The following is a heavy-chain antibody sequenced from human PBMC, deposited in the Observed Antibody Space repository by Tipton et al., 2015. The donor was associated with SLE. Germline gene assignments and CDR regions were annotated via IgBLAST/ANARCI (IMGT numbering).Heavy chain of an antibody. CDR2: IYYSGST. CDR3: ARGLYYDIPYWFGS. Sequence: TLSLTCIVSGDSISSRSYYWGWIRQPPGKGLEWIANIYYSGSTYYNPSLKSRVSISMDTSKNQFSLSLSSVTAADTAVYYCARGLYYDIPYWFGSWGQGSLVTVSS. J-gene: IGHJ5*01. D-gene: IGHD3-9*01. CDR1: GDSISSRSYY. V-gene: IGHV4-39*07.